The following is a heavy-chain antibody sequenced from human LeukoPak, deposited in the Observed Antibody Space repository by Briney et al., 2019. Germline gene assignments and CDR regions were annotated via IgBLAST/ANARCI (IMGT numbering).Heavy chain of an antibody. CDR1: GGTFSSYA. D-gene: IGHD6-13*01. CDR2: IIPIFGTA. V-gene: IGHV1-69*06. CDR3: ARGTAIAAAGYYYYYYMDV. J-gene: IGHJ6*03. Sequence: ASVEVSCKASGGTFSSYAISWVRQAPGQGLEWMGGIIPIFGTANYAQKFQGGVTITADKSTSTAYMELSSLRSEDTAVYYCARGTAIAAAGYYYYYYMDVWGKGTTVTVSS.